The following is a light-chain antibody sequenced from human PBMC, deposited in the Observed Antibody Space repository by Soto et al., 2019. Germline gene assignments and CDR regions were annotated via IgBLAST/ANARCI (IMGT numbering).Light chain of an antibody. CDR3: QQYHNWPPLS. CDR2: DAF. V-gene: IGKV3-15*01. J-gene: IGKJ4*01. CDR1: QSVGSK. Sequence: EVVMTQYPATLSVSPGERATLSCRASQSVGSKLAWYQQKPGQAPRLLIFDAFTRATGIPAWFSGSRSGTEFTLFISSMQSEDFAVYYCQQYHNWPPLSFGGWSKVEI.